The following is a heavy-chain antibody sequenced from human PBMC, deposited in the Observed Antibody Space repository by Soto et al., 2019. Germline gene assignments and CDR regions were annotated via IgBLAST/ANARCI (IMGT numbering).Heavy chain of an antibody. CDR3: ASAVVVTASRRKDYYYYGMDV. D-gene: IGHD2-21*02. CDR2: IIPIFGTA. J-gene: IGHJ6*02. Sequence: SVKVSCKASGGTFSSYAISWVRQAPGQGLEWMGGIIPIFGTANYAQKFQGRVTITADESTSTAYMELSSLRSEDTAVYYCASAVVVTASRRKDYYYYGMDVWGQGTTVTVSS. CDR1: GGTFSSYA. V-gene: IGHV1-69*13.